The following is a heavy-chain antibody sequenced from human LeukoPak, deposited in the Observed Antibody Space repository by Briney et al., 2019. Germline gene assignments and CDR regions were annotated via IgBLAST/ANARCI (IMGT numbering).Heavy chain of an antibody. Sequence: SVKVSCKASGGTFTSYAISWVRQAPGQGLEWMGGIIPIFGTANYAQKFQGRVTITADESTSTAYMELSSLRSEDTAVYYCARATMVRGVPETPFGYWGQGTLVTVSS. CDR1: GGTFTSYA. D-gene: IGHD3-10*01. J-gene: IGHJ4*02. CDR2: IIPIFGTA. CDR3: ARATMVRGVPETPFGY. V-gene: IGHV1-69*13.